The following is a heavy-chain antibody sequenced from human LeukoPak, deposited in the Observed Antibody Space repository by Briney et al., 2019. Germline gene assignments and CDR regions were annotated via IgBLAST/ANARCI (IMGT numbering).Heavy chain of an antibody. J-gene: IGHJ5*02. V-gene: IGHV3-21*01. CDR2: ISSSSSYI. Sequence: GGSLRLSCAASGFTFSSYSMNWVSQAPGKGLEWVSSISSSSSYIYYADSVKGRFTISRDNAKNSLYLQMNSLRAEDTAVYYCAREHAIAAAGPKGDWFDPWGQGTLVTVSS. D-gene: IGHD6-13*01. CDR3: AREHAIAAAGPKGDWFDP. CDR1: GFTFSSYS.